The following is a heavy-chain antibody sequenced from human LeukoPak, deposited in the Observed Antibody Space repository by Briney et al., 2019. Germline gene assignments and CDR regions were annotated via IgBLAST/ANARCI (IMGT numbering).Heavy chain of an antibody. Sequence: ASVKVSCKASGGTFSSYAISWVRQAPGQGLEWMGGIIPILGTANYAQKFQGRVTITADESTSTAYMELSSLRSEDTAVYYCARGLSTWNDPLFDYWGQGTLVTVSS. V-gene: IGHV1-69*13. J-gene: IGHJ4*02. D-gene: IGHD1-1*01. CDR1: GGTFSSYA. CDR2: IIPILGTA. CDR3: ARGLSTWNDPLFDY.